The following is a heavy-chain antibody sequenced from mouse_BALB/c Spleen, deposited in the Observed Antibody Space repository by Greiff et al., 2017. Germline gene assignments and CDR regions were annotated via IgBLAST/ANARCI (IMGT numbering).Heavy chain of an antibody. D-gene: IGHD2-1*01. Sequence: GQLQQSGPELVKTGASVKISCKASGYSFTDYYMHWVKQSPEKSFEWIGEINPSTGGTSYNQKFKGKATLTVDKSSSTAYMQLKSLTSEDSAVYYCGPYGNYSRVYAMDYWGQGTSVTVSS. CDR3: GPYGNYSRVYAMDY. CDR2: INPSTGGT. J-gene: IGHJ4*01. CDR1: GYSFTDYY. V-gene: IGHV1-42*01.